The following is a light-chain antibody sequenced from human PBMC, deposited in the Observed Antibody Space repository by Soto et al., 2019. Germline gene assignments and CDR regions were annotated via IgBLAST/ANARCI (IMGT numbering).Light chain of an antibody. Sequence: DIQLTQSPSFLSASVGDRVTITCRASQGISSYLAWYQQKPGKAPKLLIYAASTLQSGVPSRFSGSVSGTEFTLTISSLQAEDFATYYCQQVNRYPPTFGGGTKVEIK. CDR2: AAS. J-gene: IGKJ4*01. V-gene: IGKV1-9*01. CDR1: QGISSY. CDR3: QQVNRYPPT.